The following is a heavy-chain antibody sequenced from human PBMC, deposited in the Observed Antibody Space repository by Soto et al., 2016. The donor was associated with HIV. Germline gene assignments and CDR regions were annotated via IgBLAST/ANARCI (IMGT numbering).Heavy chain of an antibody. CDR1: GFTFSSYA. J-gene: IGHJ4*02. D-gene: IGHD4-17*01. Sequence: EVQLLESGGGLVQPGGSLRLSCAASGFTFSSYAMSWVRQAPGKGLEWVSAISGSGGSTYYADSVKGRFTISRDNSKNTLYLQMNSLRAEDTAVYYCAKDQYGDYFGPTSLAFDYWGQGTLVTVSS. CDR2: ISGSGGST. CDR3: AKDQYGDYFGPTSLAFDY. V-gene: IGHV3-23*01.